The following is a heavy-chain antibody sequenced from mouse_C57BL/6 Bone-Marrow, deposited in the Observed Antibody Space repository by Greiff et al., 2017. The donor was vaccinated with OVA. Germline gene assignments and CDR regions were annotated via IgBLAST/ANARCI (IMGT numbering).Heavy chain of an antibody. D-gene: IGHD1-1*01. CDR3: ERGNFGSSLYAMDY. J-gene: IGHJ4*01. CDR2: IDPANDNT. V-gene: IGHV14-3*01. CDR1: GFNIKNTY. Sequence: EVKLVESVAELVRPGASVKLSCTASGFNIKNTYMHWVKQRPEQGLEWIGRIDPANDNTKYAPKFQGKATMTADTSSNTAYLQLRSLSSEDTAVYGVERGNFGSSLYAMDYWGQGTSVTVSS.